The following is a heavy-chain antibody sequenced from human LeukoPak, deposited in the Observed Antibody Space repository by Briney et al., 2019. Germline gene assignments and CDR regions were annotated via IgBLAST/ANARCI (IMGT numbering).Heavy chain of an antibody. CDR3: ARDSHYYDGSGRFGY. D-gene: IGHD3-22*01. CDR2: INPNSGGT. J-gene: IGHJ4*02. Sequence: ASVKVSCKASGYTFTGYYMHWVRQAPGQGLEWMGWINPNSGGTNYAQKFQGRVTTTRDTSISTAYMELSRLRSDDTAVYYCARDSHYYDGSGRFGYWGQGTLVTVSS. V-gene: IGHV1-2*02. CDR1: GYTFTGYY.